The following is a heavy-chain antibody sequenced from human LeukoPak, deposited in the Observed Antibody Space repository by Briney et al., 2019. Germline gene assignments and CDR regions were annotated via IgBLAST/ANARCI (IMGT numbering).Heavy chain of an antibody. Sequence: PSETLSLTCTVSDGSVSSVGYYWGWIRQPPGKGLEWIGSIYYSGTTYYNPSLASRVTIFVDTSKNQFSLRLSSVTAADTAVYYCARRDQAIDYWSQGTLVTVSS. V-gene: IGHV4-39*01. CDR3: ARRDQAIDY. CDR2: IYYSGTT. D-gene: IGHD5-24*01. J-gene: IGHJ4*02. CDR1: DGSVSSVGYY.